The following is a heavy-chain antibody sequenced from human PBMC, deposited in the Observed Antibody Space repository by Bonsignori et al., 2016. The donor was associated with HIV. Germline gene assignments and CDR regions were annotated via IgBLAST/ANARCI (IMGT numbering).Heavy chain of an antibody. CDR1: GGSISSSSYY. V-gene: IGHV4-39*01. CDR2: IYYSGST. Sequence: QPQLQESGPGLVKPSETLFLTCTVSGGSISSSSYYWGWIRQPPGKGLEWIGSIYYSGSTYYNPSLKSRVTISVDTSKNQFSLKLSSVTAADTAVYYCARRRDDFWSGYWGYWFDPWGQGTLVTVSS. D-gene: IGHD3-3*01. CDR3: ARRRDDFWSGYWGYWFDP. J-gene: IGHJ5*02.